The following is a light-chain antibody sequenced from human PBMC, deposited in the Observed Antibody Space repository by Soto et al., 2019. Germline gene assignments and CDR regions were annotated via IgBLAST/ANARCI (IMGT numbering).Light chain of an antibody. CDR1: RSVSDTL. J-gene: IGKJ1*01. CDR3: QHYGDSSWT. CDR2: GTS. Sequence: EIVLPQSPGTLSLSPGERATLSCRADRSVSDTLLTWFQQKPGQAPRLLIFGTSNRAPGIPDRFSGSGSGTDFTLTISRLEPDDFAVYYCQHYGDSSWTFGQGTKVEIK. V-gene: IGKV3-20*01.